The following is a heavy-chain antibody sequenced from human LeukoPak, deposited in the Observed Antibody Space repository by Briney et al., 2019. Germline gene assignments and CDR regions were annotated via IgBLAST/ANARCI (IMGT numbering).Heavy chain of an antibody. V-gene: IGHV4-59*01. Sequence: SETLSLTCTVSGGSIRSYYWSWIRQPPGKGLEWIAYIYYSGSTNYNPSLKSRVTISVDTSENQFSLKLSSVTAADTAVYYCARVYYSNSYDYWYFDLWGRGTLVTVSS. CDR2: IYYSGST. CDR1: GGSIRSYY. J-gene: IGHJ2*01. D-gene: IGHD6-13*01. CDR3: ARVYYSNSYDYWYFDL.